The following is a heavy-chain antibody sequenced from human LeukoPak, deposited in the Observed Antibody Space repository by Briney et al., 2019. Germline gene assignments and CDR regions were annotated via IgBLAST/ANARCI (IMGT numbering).Heavy chain of an antibody. CDR1: GYTFTSYD. V-gene: IGHV1-8*01. CDR3: ERGRRIAARQSASGYYMDV. CDR2: MNPNSGNT. D-gene: IGHD6-6*01. Sequence: WASVKVSCKASGYTFTSYDINWVRQATGQGLEWMGWMNPNSGNTGYAQKFQGRVTMTRNTSISTAYMELSSLRSEDTAVYYCERGRRIAARQSASGYYMDVWGKGTTVTVSS. J-gene: IGHJ6*03.